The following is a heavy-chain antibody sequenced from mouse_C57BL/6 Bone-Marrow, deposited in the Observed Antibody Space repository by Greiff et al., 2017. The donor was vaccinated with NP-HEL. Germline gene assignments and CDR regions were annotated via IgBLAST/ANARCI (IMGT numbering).Heavy chain of an antibody. J-gene: IGHJ3*01. CDR3: TFDGYYEAWFAY. D-gene: IGHD2-3*01. V-gene: IGHV14-4*01. CDR2: IDPENGDT. CDR1: GFNIKDDY. Sequence: EVQLQESGAELVRPGASVKLSCTASGFNIKDDYMHWVKQRPEQGLEWIGWIDPENGDTEYASKFQGKATITADTSSNTAYRQLSSLTSEDTAVYYCTFDGYYEAWFAYWGQGTLVTVSA.